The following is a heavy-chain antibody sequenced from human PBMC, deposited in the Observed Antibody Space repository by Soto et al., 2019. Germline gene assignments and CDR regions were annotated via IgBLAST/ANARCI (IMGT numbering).Heavy chain of an antibody. Sequence: PGGSLRLSCGASGATFSSNWMSWVRQAPGKGLEWVANIRQDESEKYYVDSVKGRFTISRDNSKNSVYLQMNSLRAEDTAVYYCATISSPDDYWGQGTLVTVSS. CDR1: GATFSSNW. CDR2: IRQDESEK. CDR3: ATISSPDDY. J-gene: IGHJ4*02. V-gene: IGHV3-7*01. D-gene: IGHD2-2*01.